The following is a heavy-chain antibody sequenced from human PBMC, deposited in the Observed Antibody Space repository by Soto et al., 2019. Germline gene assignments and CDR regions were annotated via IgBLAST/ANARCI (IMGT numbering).Heavy chain of an antibody. CDR2: IWYDGSNK. J-gene: IGHJ4*02. CDR3: ARDWGAATVNPVDY. CDR1: GFTFSSYG. Sequence: GGSLRLSCAATGFTFSSYGMHWVRQAPGKGLEWVAVIWYDGSNKYYADSVKGRFTISRDNSKNTLYLQMNSLRAEDTAVYYCARDWGAATVNPVDYWGQGTLVTVSS. V-gene: IGHV3-33*01. D-gene: IGHD4-4*01.